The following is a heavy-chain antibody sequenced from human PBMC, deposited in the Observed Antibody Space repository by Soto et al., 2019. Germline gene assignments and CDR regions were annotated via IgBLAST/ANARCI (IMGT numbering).Heavy chain of an antibody. CDR3: ARHGAPTYYDILTGYSLNYYYGMDV. J-gene: IGHJ6*02. D-gene: IGHD3-9*01. CDR2: IYYSGST. V-gene: IGHV4-59*08. Sequence: SETLSLTCTVSGGSIISYYWSLIRQPPGKGLEWFGYIYYSGSTNYNPSLKSRVTISVDTSKNQFSLKLSSVTAADTAVYYCARHGAPTYYDILTGYSLNYYYGMDVWGQGTTVT. CDR1: GGSIISYY.